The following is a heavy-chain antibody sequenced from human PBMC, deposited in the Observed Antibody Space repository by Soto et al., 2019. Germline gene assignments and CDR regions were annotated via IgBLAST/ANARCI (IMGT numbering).Heavy chain of an antibody. Sequence: EVQLVESGGGLVQPGGSLKLSCAASGFTFSGSAMHWVRQASGKGLEWVGRIRSKANSYATAYAASVKGRFTISRDDSKNTAYLQMNSLKTEDTAVYYCTRPGYCSGGSCPRRYMDVWGKGTTVTVSS. CDR3: TRPGYCSGGSCPRRYMDV. V-gene: IGHV3-73*01. CDR1: GFTFSGSA. CDR2: IRSKANSYAT. J-gene: IGHJ6*03. D-gene: IGHD2-15*01.